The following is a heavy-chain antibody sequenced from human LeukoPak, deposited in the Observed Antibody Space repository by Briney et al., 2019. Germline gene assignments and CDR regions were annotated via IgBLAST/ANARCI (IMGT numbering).Heavy chain of an antibody. CDR3: AKGRGSPYYFEY. CDR1: GFTFSSFA. D-gene: IGHD1-26*01. V-gene: IGHV3-23*01. Sequence: PGGSLRLSCAASGFTFSSFAMTWVRQAPGKGLEWVSAISGSSASTYYADSVKGRFTISRDNSKNTLYLQMNSLRAEDTAVYYCAKGRGSPYYFEYWGQGTLATVSS. CDR2: ISGSSAST. J-gene: IGHJ4*02.